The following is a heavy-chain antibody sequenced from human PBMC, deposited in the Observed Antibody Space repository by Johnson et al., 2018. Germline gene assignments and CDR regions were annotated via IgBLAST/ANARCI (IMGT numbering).Heavy chain of an antibody. J-gene: IGHJ6*02. Sequence: VQLVQSGGGLVQPGGSLRLSCAASRFTFSTYWMSWVRQAPGKGLEWVANINQDGSGKSYVDSVKGRFTISRDNAKNSLYLQMNSLRAEDTAVYYCTRRGTAVRPLGMDVWGQGTTVTVSS. CDR1: RFTFSTYW. D-gene: IGHD6-6*01. CDR2: INQDGSGK. V-gene: IGHV3-7*01. CDR3: TRRGTAVRPLGMDV.